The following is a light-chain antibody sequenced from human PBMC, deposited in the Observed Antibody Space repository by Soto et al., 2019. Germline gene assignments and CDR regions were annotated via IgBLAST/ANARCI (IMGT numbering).Light chain of an antibody. V-gene: IGKV1-17*03. Sequence: DIQMTQSASAMSASVGDRVTITCRASQGINNYLVWFQQKPGKAPKVLIYHASNLQSGVPSRFSGSGSGTEFTLIISSLQPDDFATYYCQQYKSYPWTFGQGTKADI. CDR1: QGINNY. CDR2: HAS. CDR3: QQYKSYPWT. J-gene: IGKJ1*01.